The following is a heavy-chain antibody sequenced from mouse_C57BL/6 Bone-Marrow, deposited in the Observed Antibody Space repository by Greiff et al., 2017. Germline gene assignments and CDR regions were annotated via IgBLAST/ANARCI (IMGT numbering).Heavy chain of an antibody. J-gene: IGHJ2*01. CDR2: IFPGSGST. Sequence: VQLQESGPELVKPGASVKISCKASGYTFTDYYINWVKQRPGQGLEWIGWIFPGSGSTYYNEKFKGKATLTVDKSSSTAYMFLSSLTSEDSAVYFCIGGYMRYWGQGTTLTVSA. V-gene: IGHV1-75*01. CDR3: IGGYMRY. CDR1: GYTFTDYY. D-gene: IGHD2-2*01.